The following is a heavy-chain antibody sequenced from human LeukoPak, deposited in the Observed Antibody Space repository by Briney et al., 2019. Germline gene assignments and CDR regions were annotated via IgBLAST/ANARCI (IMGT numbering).Heavy chain of an antibody. D-gene: IGHD2-2*01. CDR1: GFTFSSYS. CDR2: ISSSSSTI. Sequence: QPGGSLRLSCAASGFTFSSYSMNWVRQAPGKGLEWVSYISSSSSTIYYADSVKGRFTISRDNAKNSLYLQMNSLRAEDTAVYYCAEGYCSSSSCYSYAFDIWGQGTVVTVSS. J-gene: IGHJ3*02. V-gene: IGHV3-48*04. CDR3: AEGYCSSSSCYSYAFDI.